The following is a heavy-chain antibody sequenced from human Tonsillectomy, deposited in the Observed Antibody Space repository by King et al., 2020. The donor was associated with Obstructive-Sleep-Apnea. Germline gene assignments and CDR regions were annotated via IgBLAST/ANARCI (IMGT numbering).Heavy chain of an antibody. CDR1: GFTFSDYY. CDR3: ARDPLYSSSWYAAPVGGMDV. J-gene: IGHJ6*02. V-gene: IGHV3-11*01. D-gene: IGHD6-13*01. Sequence: VQLVESGGGLVKPGGSLRLSCAASGFTFSDYYMSWIRQAPGKGLEWVSYISGSGSTIYYADSVKGRFTISRDNAKNSLYLQMNSLRAEDTAVDYCARDPLYSSSWYAAPVGGMDVWGQGTTVTVSS. CDR2: ISGSGSTI.